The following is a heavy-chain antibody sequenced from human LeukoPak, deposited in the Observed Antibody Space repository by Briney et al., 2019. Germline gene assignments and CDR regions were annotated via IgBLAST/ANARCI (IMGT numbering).Heavy chain of an antibody. D-gene: IGHD1-14*01. CDR2: FYSGGSR. CDR1: GFTVSSNY. J-gene: IGHJ4*02. V-gene: IGHV3-53*01. Sequence: GGSLRLSCAASGFTVSSNYMSWVRQAPGKGLEWVSVFYSGGSRYYADSVKGRFTISRDNSKNTLYLQMNNLRAEDTAVYYCAKETAADSILITVDYWGQGTLVTVSS. CDR3: AKETAADSILITVDY.